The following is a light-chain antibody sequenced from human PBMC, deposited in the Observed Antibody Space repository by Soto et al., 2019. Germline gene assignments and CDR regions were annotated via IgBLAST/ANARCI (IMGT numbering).Light chain of an antibody. CDR2: DAS. Sequence: EIVLTQSPATLSLSPGERATLSCRASQSVSSYLAWYQQKPGQAPRLLIYDASNRATGIPARFSGSGSGTVFTLTISSLEPEDVAVYYCQQRSNWPVTFGQGTKLEIK. V-gene: IGKV3-11*01. CDR1: QSVSSY. J-gene: IGKJ2*01. CDR3: QQRSNWPVT.